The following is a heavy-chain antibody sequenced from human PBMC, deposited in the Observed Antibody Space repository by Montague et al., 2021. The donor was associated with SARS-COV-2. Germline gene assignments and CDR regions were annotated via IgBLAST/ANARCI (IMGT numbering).Heavy chain of an antibody. J-gene: IGHJ5*01. D-gene: IGHD3-10*01. CDR3: ARASFYYGSGSDYNNWFDS. CDR2: IYYSGTA. Sequence: SETLSLTCTMSGGSIMYSSYYWGWIRLPPGKGLEWIGSIYYSGTAYYNASLKSRVTMSLDMSKNHLSLSLKSTTAADTAVYFCARASFYYGSGSDYNNWFDSWGQGTLVTVSS. CDR1: GGSIMYSSYY. V-gene: IGHV4-39*02.